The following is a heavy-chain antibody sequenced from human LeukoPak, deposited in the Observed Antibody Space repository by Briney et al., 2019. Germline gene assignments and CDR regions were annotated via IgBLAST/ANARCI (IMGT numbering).Heavy chain of an antibody. CDR3: ARGASITMVRGAGDY. CDR2: INPSGGST. V-gene: IGHV1-46*01. Sequence: GASVKVSCKASGYTFTSYYMHWVRQAPGRGLEWMGIINPSGGSTSYAQKFQGRVTMTRDTSTSTVYMELSSLRSEDTAVYYCARGASITMVRGAGDYWGQGTLVTVSS. J-gene: IGHJ4*02. D-gene: IGHD3-10*01. CDR1: GYTFTSYY.